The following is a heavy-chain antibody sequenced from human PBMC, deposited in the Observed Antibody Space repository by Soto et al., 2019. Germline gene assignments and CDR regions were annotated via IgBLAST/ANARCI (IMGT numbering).Heavy chain of an antibody. V-gene: IGHV3-33*01. Sequence: GGSLRLSCAASGFTFSSYGMHWVRQAPGKGLEWVAVIWYDGSNKYYADSVKGRFTISRDNSKNTLYLQMNSLRAEDTAVYYCARDSVAGTWDFDYWGQGTLVTVSS. CDR1: GFTFSSYG. D-gene: IGHD6-19*01. CDR3: ARDSVAGTWDFDY. CDR2: IWYDGSNK. J-gene: IGHJ4*02.